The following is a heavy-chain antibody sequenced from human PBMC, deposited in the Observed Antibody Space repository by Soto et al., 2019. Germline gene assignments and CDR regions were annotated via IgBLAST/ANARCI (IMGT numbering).Heavy chain of an antibody. CDR3: AKGMTTVSTGEDYYYYGMDV. J-gene: IGHJ6*02. CDR1: GFTFSSYG. V-gene: IGHV3-30*18. CDR2: ISYDGSNK. Sequence: ESGGGVVQPGRSLRLSCAASGFTFSSYGMHWVRQAPGKGLEWVAVISYDGSNKYYADSVKGRFTISRDNSKNTLYLQMNSLRAEDTAVYYCAKGMTTVSTGEDYYYYGMDVWGQGTTVTVSS. D-gene: IGHD4-17*01.